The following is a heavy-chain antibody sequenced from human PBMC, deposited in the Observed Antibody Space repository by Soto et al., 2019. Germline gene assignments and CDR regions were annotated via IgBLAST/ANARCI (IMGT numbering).Heavy chain of an antibody. Sequence: GGSLRLSCAASGFTLSSYAVTWVRQAPGKGLEWVSAISGSGGSTYYADSVKGRFTISRDNSKNTLYLQMNSLRAEDTAVYYCAYSSTPFDYWGQGTLVTVSS. CDR1: GFTLSSYA. D-gene: IGHD6-13*01. CDR2: ISGSGGST. V-gene: IGHV3-23*01. J-gene: IGHJ4*02. CDR3: AYSSTPFDY.